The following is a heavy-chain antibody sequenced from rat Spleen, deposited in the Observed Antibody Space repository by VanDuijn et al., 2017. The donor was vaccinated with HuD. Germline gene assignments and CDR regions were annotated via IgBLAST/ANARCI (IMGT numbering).Heavy chain of an antibody. Sequence: EVQLVESGGGLVQPGRSMKLSCAASGFTFSNYYMAWVRQAPTKGLEWVASISPGGTKTYYRDSVKGRFTISRDTAQNTLYLQMNSLRSEDTATYYCARHATTDYWGQGVMVTVSS. D-gene: IGHD1-7*01. CDR1: GFTFSNYY. V-gene: IGHV5-25*01. J-gene: IGHJ2*01. CDR2: ISPGGTKT. CDR3: ARHATTDY.